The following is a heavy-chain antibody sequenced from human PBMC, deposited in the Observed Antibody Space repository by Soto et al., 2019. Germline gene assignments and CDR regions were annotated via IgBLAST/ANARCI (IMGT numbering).Heavy chain of an antibody. CDR2: IYYSGST. CDR3: ARQVPAAIRLGWFDP. J-gene: IGHJ5*02. D-gene: IGHD2-2*02. V-gene: IGHV4-39*01. CDR1: GGSISRSTYY. Sequence: PSETLSLTCTVSGGSISRSTYYWGCIRQPPGKGLEWIGSIYYSGSTYYRPSLKSRVTISVDTSKNQFSLKLSSVTAADTAVYYCARQVPAAIRLGWFDPWGQGTLVTVSS.